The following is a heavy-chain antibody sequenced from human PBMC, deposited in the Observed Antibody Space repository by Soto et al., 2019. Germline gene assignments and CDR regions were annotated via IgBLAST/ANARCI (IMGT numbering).Heavy chain of an antibody. Sequence: AISGSGDSTYYADSVKGRFTISRDNSKNTLYLQMNSLRAEDTAVYYCAKQYYFDSWGQGTLVTVSS. CDR3: AKQYYFDS. J-gene: IGHJ4*02. CDR2: ISGSGDST. V-gene: IGHV3-23*01.